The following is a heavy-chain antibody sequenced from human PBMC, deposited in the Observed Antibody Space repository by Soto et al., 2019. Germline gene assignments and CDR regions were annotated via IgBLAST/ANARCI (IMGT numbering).Heavy chain of an antibody. Sequence: EVQLLESGGGLVQPGGSLRLSCAASGFTFSSYAMSWVRQAPGKGLEWVSAISGSGGSTYYADSVKGRFTISRDNSKNTLYLQMNSLRAEDTAVYYCAPPPARATGTISVGMDVWGQGTTVTVSS. CDR3: APPPARATGTISVGMDV. V-gene: IGHV3-23*01. D-gene: IGHD1-1*01. CDR2: ISGSGGST. CDR1: GFTFSSYA. J-gene: IGHJ6*02.